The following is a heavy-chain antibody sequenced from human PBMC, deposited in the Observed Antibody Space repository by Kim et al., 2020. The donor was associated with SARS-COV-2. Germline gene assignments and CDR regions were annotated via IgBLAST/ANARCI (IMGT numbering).Heavy chain of an antibody. Sequence: GGSLRLSCAASGFTFSSYWMGWVRQAPGKGLVCVSRINSDGTNTAYADSVKGRITISRDNAKNTLYLQMNSLRAEDTAVYLCARVSGYAMDVWGQGTAVTVSS. J-gene: IGHJ6*02. D-gene: IGHD3-10*01. CDR3: ARVSGYAMDV. CDR2: INSDGTNT. CDR1: GFTFSSYW. V-gene: IGHV3-74*01.